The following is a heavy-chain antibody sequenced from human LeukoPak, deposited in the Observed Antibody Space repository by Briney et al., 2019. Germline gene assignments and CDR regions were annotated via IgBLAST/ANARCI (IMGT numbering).Heavy chain of an antibody. CDR2: IYTGDGDT. CDR1: GYSFITYC. D-gene: IGHD1-1*01. J-gene: IGHJ5*02. V-gene: IGHV5-51*01. Sequence: ESLQIFCKGSGYSFITYCNGWLRHLPGKGLLWMVIIYTGDGDTNYTPSFQGRVTISADKSINTAYLQLSSLKASDTAIYSCGRRYWNDGPYWFGPWGQGTLVTVSS. CDR3: GRRYWNDGPYWFGP.